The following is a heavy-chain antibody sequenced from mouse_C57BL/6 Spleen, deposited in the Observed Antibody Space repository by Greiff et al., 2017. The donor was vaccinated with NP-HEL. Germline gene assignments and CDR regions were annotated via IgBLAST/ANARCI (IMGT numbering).Heavy chain of an antibody. CDR2: INPNNGGT. CDR3: ARDGLKLLLPY. V-gene: IGHV1-26*01. J-gene: IGHJ2*01. CDR1: GYTFTDYY. Sequence: EVQLQQSGPELVKPGASVKISCKASGYTFTDYYMNWVKQSHGKSLEWIGDINPNNGGTSYNQKFKGKATLTVDKSSSTAYMELRSLTSEDSAVYYCARDGLKLLLPYWGQGTTLTVSS. D-gene: IGHD2-12*01.